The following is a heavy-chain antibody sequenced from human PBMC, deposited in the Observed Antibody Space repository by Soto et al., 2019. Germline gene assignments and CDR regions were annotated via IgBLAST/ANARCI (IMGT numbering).Heavy chain of an antibody. CDR3: ARPLWRDDYNWGYFDL. V-gene: IGHV3-30-3*01. J-gene: IGHJ2*01. D-gene: IGHD4-4*01. Sequence: QVQLVESGGGVVQPGRSLRLSCAASGFTFSSYAMHWVRQAPGKGLEWVAVLSYDGSNKYYADSVKGRFTISRDNSKNTLYLQMNSLRLEDTAVYYCARPLWRDDYNWGYFDLWGRGTLVTVSS. CDR2: LSYDGSNK. CDR1: GFTFSSYA.